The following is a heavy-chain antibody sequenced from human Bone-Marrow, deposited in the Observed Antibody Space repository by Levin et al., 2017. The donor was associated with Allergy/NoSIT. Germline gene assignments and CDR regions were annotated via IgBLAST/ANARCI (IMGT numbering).Heavy chain of an antibody. CDR2: ISSSSTSI. CDR3: ARRGAASRGYYGMDV. Sequence: GGSLRLSCAASGFTFSSYSMNWVRQAPGKGLEWVSYISSSSTSIYYADSVKGRFTISRDNAKNSLYLQMNSLRDEDTAVYYCARRGAASRGYYGMDVWGQGTTVTVS. D-gene: IGHD1-26*01. V-gene: IGHV3-48*02. J-gene: IGHJ6*02. CDR1: GFTFSSYS.